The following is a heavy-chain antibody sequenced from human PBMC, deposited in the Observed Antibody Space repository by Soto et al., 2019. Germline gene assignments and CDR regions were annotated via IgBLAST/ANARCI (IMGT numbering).Heavy chain of an antibody. D-gene: IGHD5-12*01. Sequence: EVQLVESGGGLVQPGGSLRLSCAASGFTVSSNYMSWVRQAPGKGLEWVSVIYSGGSTYYADSVKGRFTNSRDNSKNKLYRQINSLTAYDTAVYYCARRVATMLNYDSYYYLHVWGKGTTVTVSS. V-gene: IGHV3-66*01. CDR3: ARRVATMLNYDSYYYLHV. J-gene: IGHJ6*03. CDR2: IYSGGST. CDR1: GFTVSSNY.